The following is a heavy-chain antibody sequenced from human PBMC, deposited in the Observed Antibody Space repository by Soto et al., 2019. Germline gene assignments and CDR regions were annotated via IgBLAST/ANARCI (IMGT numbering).Heavy chain of an antibody. D-gene: IGHD3-9*01. V-gene: IGHV4-34*01. Sequence: SLTCVVSGGSFSTYYYNWSRQSPGKGLEWIGEINHSGSNNYSPSLKSRVTMSLDTSKNRFSLKLTSVTAADTAVYYCARGGSNDWQVAFDIWGQGTMVTVSS. CDR2: INHSGSN. CDR1: GGSFSTYY. J-gene: IGHJ3*02. CDR3: ARGGSNDWQVAFDI.